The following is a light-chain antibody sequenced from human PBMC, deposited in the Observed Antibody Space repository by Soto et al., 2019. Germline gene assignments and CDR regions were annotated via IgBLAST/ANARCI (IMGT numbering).Light chain of an antibody. CDR1: SSDVGGYNY. Sequence: QSVLTQPASVSGSPGQSITISCTGTSSDVGGYNYVSWYQQHPGKAPKLMIYDVSNRPSGVSNRFSGSKSGNTASLTISGLQAEDEADYYCSSYTSSSTYVFGIG. CDR2: DVS. CDR3: SSYTSSSTYV. J-gene: IGLJ1*01. V-gene: IGLV2-14*01.